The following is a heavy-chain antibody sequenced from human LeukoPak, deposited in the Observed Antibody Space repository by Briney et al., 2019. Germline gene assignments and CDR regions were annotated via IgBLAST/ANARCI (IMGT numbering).Heavy chain of an antibody. CDR1: GGSFSGYY. CDR2: INHSGST. Sequence: KPSETLSLTCAVYGGSFSGYYWSWIRQPPGKGLEWIGEINHSGSTNYNPSLKSRVTISVDTSKNQFSLKLSSVTAADTAVYYCARRVVGYSYGRPTYYYYYMDVWGKGTTVTISS. V-gene: IGHV4-34*01. D-gene: IGHD5-18*01. CDR3: ARRVVGYSYGRPTYYYYYMDV. J-gene: IGHJ6*03.